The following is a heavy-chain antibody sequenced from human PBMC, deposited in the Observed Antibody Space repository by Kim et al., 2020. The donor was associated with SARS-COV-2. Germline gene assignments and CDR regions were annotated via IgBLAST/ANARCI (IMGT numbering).Heavy chain of an antibody. D-gene: IGHD3-10*01. V-gene: IGHV4-4*02. J-gene: IGHJ1*01. Sequence: SETLSLTCAVSGGSISSSNWWSSVRQPPGKGLEWSGEVYHSGSTNYNPPLKSRAIILVAKNNNQFPLQLCSVTAAATAVYYCARAFQSGTGSYNALGDWG. CDR1: GGSISSSNW. CDR3: ARAFQSGTGSYNALGD. CDR2: VYHSGST.